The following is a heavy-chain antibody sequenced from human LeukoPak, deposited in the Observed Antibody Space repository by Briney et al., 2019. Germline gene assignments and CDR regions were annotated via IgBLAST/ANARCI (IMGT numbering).Heavy chain of an antibody. J-gene: IGHJ4*02. D-gene: IGHD3-3*01. CDR1: GFPVRIRY. Sequence: GGSLRLSCEVAGFPVRIRYMTWVRQPPGKGLECVAVIYSGGTTYHIDSVKGRFTISRDISKSTMYLEMNNLRVKDTAIYYCASLEGGPSDGRWGQGTLVTVSS. CDR3: ASLEGGPSDGR. CDR2: IYSGGTT. V-gene: IGHV3-53*01.